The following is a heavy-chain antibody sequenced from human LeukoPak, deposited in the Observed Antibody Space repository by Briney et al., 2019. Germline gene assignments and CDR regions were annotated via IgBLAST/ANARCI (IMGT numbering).Heavy chain of an antibody. CDR3: ASPQINYYDSEDTFDY. V-gene: IGHV3-11*04. Sequence: GGSLRLSCAASGFTLNNAWLTWVRQAPGKGLEWVSYISSSGSTIYYADSVKGRFTISRDNAKNSLYLQMNSLRAEDTAVYYCASPQINYYDSEDTFDYWGQGTLVTVSS. D-gene: IGHD3-22*01. CDR2: ISSSGSTI. J-gene: IGHJ4*02. CDR1: GFTLNNAW.